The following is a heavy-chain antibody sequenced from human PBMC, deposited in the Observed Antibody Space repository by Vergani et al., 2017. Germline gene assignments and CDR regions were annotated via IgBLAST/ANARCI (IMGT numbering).Heavy chain of an antibody. CDR2: IFYRGTT. J-gene: IGHJ6*03. D-gene: IGHD6-25*01. Sequence: QVQLQESGPGVVKPSQTLSLTCAVSGGSISSGDHCWTWIRQRPGKGLEWIGYIFYRGTTYDNPSLRSRLTISVDTSQNQFSLKLRSVTAADTAVYYCARVDTQVPATSHFYYMDVWDKGTTVVVSS. CDR1: GGSISSGDHC. CDR3: ARVDTQVPATSHFYYMDV. V-gene: IGHV4-31*11.